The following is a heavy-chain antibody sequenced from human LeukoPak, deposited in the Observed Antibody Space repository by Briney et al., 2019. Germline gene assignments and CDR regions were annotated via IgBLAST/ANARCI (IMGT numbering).Heavy chain of an antibody. CDR3: ARKVPNDSSGYYYRGQFDP. J-gene: IGHJ5*02. CDR1: GGTFSSYA. CDR2: IIPIFGTA. D-gene: IGHD3-22*01. Sequence: ASVKGSCKASGGTFSSYAISWVRQAPGQGLEWMGGIIPIFGTANYAQKFQGRVTITADKSTSTAYMELSSLRSEDTAVYYCARKVPNDSSGYYYRGQFDPWGQGTLVTVSS. V-gene: IGHV1-69*06.